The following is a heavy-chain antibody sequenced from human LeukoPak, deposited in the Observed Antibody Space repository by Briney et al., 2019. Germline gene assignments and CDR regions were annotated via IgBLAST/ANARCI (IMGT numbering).Heavy chain of an antibody. CDR3: AKPDDHGGRTNYFDY. D-gene: IGHD1-14*01. V-gene: IGHV3-21*01. CDR2: ITSTSSYI. Sequence: GGSLRLSCAASGFTFSSYSFNWVRQAPGKGLEWVASITSTSSYIYYADSVQGRFTVSRDNAKNLLYLQMNSLRAEDTAVYYCAKPDDHGGRTNYFDYWGQGTLVTVSS. CDR1: GFTFSSYS. J-gene: IGHJ4*02.